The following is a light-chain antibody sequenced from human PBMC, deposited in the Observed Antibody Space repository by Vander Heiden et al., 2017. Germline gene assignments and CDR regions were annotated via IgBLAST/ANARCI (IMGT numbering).Light chain of an antibody. J-gene: IGKJ2*01. CDR2: KAS. CDR3: QQYNRYLMYT. V-gene: IGKV1-5*03. CDR1: QSISSW. Sequence: DIQMTQSPSTLSASVGDRVTITCRASQSISSWLAWYQQKPGEAPKLLIDKASRLESGVPTRFSGRGSGDEITTTISSLQPDYFATYYRQQYNRYLMYTFGQGTKLEIK.